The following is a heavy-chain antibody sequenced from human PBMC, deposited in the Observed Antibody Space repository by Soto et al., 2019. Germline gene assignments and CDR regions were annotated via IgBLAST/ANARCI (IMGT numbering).Heavy chain of an antibody. D-gene: IGHD3-22*01. CDR3: ARLGGYYQAFDS. CDR2: IYYTGTT. Sequence: QVQLQESGPGLVKPSETLSLTCTVSGGSIRDYYWGWIRQSPGKGLEWIGYIYYTGTTKYNPSLKTRVTISVDSSKNQFSLKLDSVTAADTPVYYCARLGGYYQAFDSWGQGTLVTVSS. J-gene: IGHJ4*02. CDR1: GGSIRDYY. V-gene: IGHV4-59*08.